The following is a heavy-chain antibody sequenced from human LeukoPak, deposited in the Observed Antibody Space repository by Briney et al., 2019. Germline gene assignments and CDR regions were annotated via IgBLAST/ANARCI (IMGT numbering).Heavy chain of an antibody. Sequence: QPGGSLRLXCAASGFTFDDYTMHWVRQAPGKGLEWVSLISWDGGSTYYADSVKGRFTISRDNSKNSLYLQMNSLRTEDTALYYCAKDFWSGYSFFDYWGQGTLVTVSS. CDR1: GFTFDDYT. CDR2: ISWDGGST. V-gene: IGHV3-43*01. D-gene: IGHD3-3*01. CDR3: AKDFWSGYSFFDY. J-gene: IGHJ4*02.